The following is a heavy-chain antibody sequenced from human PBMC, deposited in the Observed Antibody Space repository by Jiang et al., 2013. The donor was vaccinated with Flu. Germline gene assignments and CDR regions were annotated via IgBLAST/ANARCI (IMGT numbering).Heavy chain of an antibody. J-gene: IGHJ4*02. CDR2: ISYDGSNK. CDR3: AKGYYYDSSGYHY. D-gene: IGHD3-22*01. Sequence: QLLESGGGVVQPGRSLRLSCAASGFTFSSYGMHWVRQAPGKGLEWVAVISYDGSNKYYADSVKGRFTISRDNSKNTLYLQMNSLRAEDTAVYYCAKGYYYDSSGYHYWGQGTLVTVSS. CDR1: GFTFSSYG. V-gene: IGHV3-30*18.